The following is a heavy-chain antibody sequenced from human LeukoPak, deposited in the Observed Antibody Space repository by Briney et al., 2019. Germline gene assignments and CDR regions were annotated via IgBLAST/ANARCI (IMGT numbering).Heavy chain of an antibody. V-gene: IGHV4-59*01. CDR1: GGSISSYY. CDR2: IYYSGST. J-gene: IGHJ6*03. CDR3: ASTSHYYDSSGFYYYYMDV. D-gene: IGHD3-22*01. Sequence: SETLSLTCTVSGGSISSYYWSWIRQPPGKGLEWIGYIYYSGSTNYNPSLKSRVTISVGTSKNQFSLKLSSVTAADTAVYYCASTSHYYDSSGFYYYYMDVWGKGTTVTVSS.